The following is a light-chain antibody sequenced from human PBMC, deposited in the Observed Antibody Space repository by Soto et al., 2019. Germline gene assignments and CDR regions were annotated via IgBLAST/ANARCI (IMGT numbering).Light chain of an antibody. CDR3: QVWDSSSDHYV. Sequence: SYERTQPPSVSVAPGKTARITCGGNNIGDESVQWYQQKPGQAPVLVIYYDSDRPSGIPERFSGSNSGNTATLTISRVEAGDEADYYCQVWDSSSDHYVFGTGTKLTVL. J-gene: IGLJ1*01. CDR1: NIGDES. V-gene: IGLV3-21*04. CDR2: YDS.